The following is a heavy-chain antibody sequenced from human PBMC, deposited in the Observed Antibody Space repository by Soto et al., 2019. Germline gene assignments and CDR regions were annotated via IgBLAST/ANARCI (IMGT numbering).Heavy chain of an antibody. J-gene: IGHJ5*01. CDR2: ISGSGGGT. V-gene: IGHV3-23*01. CDR3: AKESLTTFNNWFDS. CDR1: GFAFRNYA. Sequence: GGSLRLSCAASGFAFRNYAMNWVRQAPGKGLEWVSGISGSGGGTYYADSVKGRSTISRDNSKTRLYLQMSSLRADDTAVYYCAKESLTTFNNWFDSWGQGTLVTVSS.